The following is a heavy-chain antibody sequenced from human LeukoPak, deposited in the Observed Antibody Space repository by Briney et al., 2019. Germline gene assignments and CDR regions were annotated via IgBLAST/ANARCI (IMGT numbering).Heavy chain of an antibody. Sequence: SETLSLTCTVSGGSISSGDYYWSWIRQPPGKGLEWIGYIYYSGSTYYNPSLKSRVTISVDTSKNQFSLKLSSVTAADTAVYYCARDPQAGGYYYYGMDVWGQETTVTVSS. CDR1: GGSISSGDYY. D-gene: IGHD3-10*01. J-gene: IGHJ6*02. CDR3: ARDPQAGGYYYYGMDV. V-gene: IGHV4-30-4*01. CDR2: IYYSGST.